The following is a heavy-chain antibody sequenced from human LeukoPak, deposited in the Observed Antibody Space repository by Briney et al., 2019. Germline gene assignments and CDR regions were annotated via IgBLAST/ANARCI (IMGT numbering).Heavy chain of an antibody. J-gene: IGHJ4*02. D-gene: IGHD3-9*01. Sequence: GESLEISCKGSGYSFTSYWIGWVRQLPGKGLEGMGIIYPGDSDTRYRPSFQGQVTISADKSISTAYLQWSSLKASDTAMYYCASTRPTTGYYAPFDYWGQGTLVTVSS. CDR2: IYPGDSDT. V-gene: IGHV5-51*01. CDR1: GYSFTSYW. CDR3: ASTRPTTGYYAPFDY.